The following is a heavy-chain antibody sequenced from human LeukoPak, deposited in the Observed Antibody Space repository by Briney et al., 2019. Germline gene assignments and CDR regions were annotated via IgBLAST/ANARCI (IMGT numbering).Heavy chain of an antibody. V-gene: IGHV3-7*01. CDR2: IKQDGSEK. Sequence: GGSLRLSCAASGFTFDDYAMHWVRQAPGKGLEWVANIKQDGSEKYYVDSVKGRFTISRDNAKNSLYLQMNSLRAEDTAVYYCARDRRGGYWGQGTLVTVSS. CDR1: GFTFDDYA. D-gene: IGHD3-16*01. CDR3: ARDRRGGY. J-gene: IGHJ4*02.